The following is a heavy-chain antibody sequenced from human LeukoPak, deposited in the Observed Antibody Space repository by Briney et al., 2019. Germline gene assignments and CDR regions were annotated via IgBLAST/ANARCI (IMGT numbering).Heavy chain of an antibody. Sequence: PSETLCLTCAVYGGSFSGYYWSWIRQPPGKGLEWIGEINHSGSTNYNPSLKSRVTISVDTSKNQFSLKLSSVTAADTAVYYCARGGIAVAGTLFDPWGQGTLVTVSS. CDR2: INHSGST. V-gene: IGHV4-34*01. D-gene: IGHD6-19*01. CDR1: GGSFSGYY. CDR3: ARGGIAVAGTLFDP. J-gene: IGHJ5*02.